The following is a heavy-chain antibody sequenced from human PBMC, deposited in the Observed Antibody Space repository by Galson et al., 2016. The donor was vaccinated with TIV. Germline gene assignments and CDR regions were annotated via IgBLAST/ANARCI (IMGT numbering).Heavy chain of an antibody. V-gene: IGHV3-30-3*01. CDR1: GFPFSGYA. J-gene: IGHJ4*02. CDR2: ISYDGSNK. CDR3: ARDSVTYPRTLEY. Sequence: SLRLSCAGSGFPFSGYAIHWVRQAPGKGLEWLAVISYDGSNKYYADSVKGRFTISRDNSKSTLYLQMNRLRTEDTAVYYCARDSVTYPRTLEYWGQGTLVTVSS. D-gene: IGHD2-21*02.